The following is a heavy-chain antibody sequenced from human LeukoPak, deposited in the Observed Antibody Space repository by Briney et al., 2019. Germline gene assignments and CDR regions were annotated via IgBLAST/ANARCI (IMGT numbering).Heavy chain of an antibody. V-gene: IGHV4-34*01. CDR3: ARHYGP. CDR1: GGSFSDYY. D-gene: IGHD3-16*01. CDR2: IYHSGST. Sequence: SETLSLTCAVYGGSFSDYYWTWIRQPPGNGLEWIGEIYHSGSTNYNPSLKSRVTISVDTSKKQFFLRLSSVTAGVTAVYYCARHYGPWGQGTLVTVSS. J-gene: IGHJ5*02.